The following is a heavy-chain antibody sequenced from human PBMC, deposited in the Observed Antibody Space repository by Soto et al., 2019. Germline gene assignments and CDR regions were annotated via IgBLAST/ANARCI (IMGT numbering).Heavy chain of an antibody. D-gene: IGHD1-7*01. V-gene: IGHV3-15*01. CDR3: VTAPPELYYYYYGMDV. J-gene: IGHJ6*02. CDR1: GFTFREAW. Sequence: GGSLRLSCAASGFTFREAWMSWVRQAPGKGLEWVGRIKSKSDGETTDYGAPVKGRFTISRDDSEKTLHLQMNSLKTEDSAVYYCVTAPPELYYYYYGMDVWGQGTTVIASS. CDR2: IKSKSDGETT.